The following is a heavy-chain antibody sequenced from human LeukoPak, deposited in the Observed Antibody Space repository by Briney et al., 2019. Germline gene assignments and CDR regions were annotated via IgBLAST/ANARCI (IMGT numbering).Heavy chain of an antibody. Sequence: GGSLRLPCAASGFTFSNCWMTWVRRAPGKGLEWVANIKQDGNEKYYVDSVKGRFTVSRDNAKNSLYLQMNSLRAEDTAVYYCARGYSDSSGIDYWGQGTLVTVSS. V-gene: IGHV3-7*04. D-gene: IGHD3-22*01. J-gene: IGHJ4*02. CDR2: IKQDGNEK. CDR3: ARGYSDSSGIDY. CDR1: GFTFSNCW.